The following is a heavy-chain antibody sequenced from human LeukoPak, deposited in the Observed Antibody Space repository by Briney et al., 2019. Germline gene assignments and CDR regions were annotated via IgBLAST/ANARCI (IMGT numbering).Heavy chain of an antibody. CDR3: ARAVGYYDSSGYYYGVWFDP. V-gene: IGHV1-46*01. J-gene: IGHJ5*02. CDR1: GYTFTSYY. D-gene: IGHD3-22*01. CDR2: INPSGGST. Sequence: GASVKVSCKASGYTFTSYYMHWVRQAPGQGLEWMGIINPSGGSTSYAQKFQGRVTMTRDMSTSTVYMELSSLRSEDTAVYYCARAVGYYDSSGYYYGVWFDPWGQGTLVTVSS.